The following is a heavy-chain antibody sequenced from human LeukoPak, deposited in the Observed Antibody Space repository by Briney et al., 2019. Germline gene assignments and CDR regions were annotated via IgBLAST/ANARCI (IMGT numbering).Heavy chain of an antibody. D-gene: IGHD2-2*01. CDR1: GYIFTSYW. CDR2: IYPDESDT. Sequence: GESLKISCKGSGYIFTSYWIGWVRQMPGKGLEWMGIIYPDESDTRYSPSFQGQVTISVDKSISTAYLQWSSLKASDTAMYYCARLLGYCSTTTCYGRFDPWGQGTLVTVSP. J-gene: IGHJ5*02. CDR3: ARLLGYCSTTTCYGRFDP. V-gene: IGHV5-51*01.